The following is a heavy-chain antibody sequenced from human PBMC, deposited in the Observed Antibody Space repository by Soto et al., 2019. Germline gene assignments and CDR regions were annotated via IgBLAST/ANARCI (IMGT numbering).Heavy chain of an antibody. D-gene: IGHD2-15*01. Sequence: GGSLRLSCAASGFTFSSYWMHWVRQAPGKGLVWVSRINSDGGSTSYADSVKGRFTISRDNAKNTLYLQMNSLRAEDTAVYYCARDEDVFSVFNYYYGMDVWGQGTRVTVSS. CDR2: INSDGGST. J-gene: IGHJ6*02. CDR3: ARDEDVFSVFNYYYGMDV. CDR1: GFTFSSYW. V-gene: IGHV3-74*01.